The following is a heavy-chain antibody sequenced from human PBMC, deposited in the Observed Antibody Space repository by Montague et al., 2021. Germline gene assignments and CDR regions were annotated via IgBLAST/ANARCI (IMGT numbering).Heavy chain of an antibody. CDR1: GDSISSCSYY. D-gene: IGHD3-10*01. Sequence: SETLSLTCTVSGDSISSCSYYWAWIRQPPGRGLEWIGRIYNRGGTYTNPSLKSRLTLSVDTSKNQFSLTLTSVTAADTAVYFCARYSPVVGPWVGLHKGAFDNWGQGTMVTVSS. CDR2: IYNRGGT. CDR3: ARYSPVVGPWVGLHKGAFDN. J-gene: IGHJ3*02. V-gene: IGHV4-39*01.